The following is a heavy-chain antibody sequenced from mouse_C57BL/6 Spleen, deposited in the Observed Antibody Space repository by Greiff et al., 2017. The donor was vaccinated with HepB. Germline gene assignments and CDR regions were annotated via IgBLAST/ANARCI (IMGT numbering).Heavy chain of an antibody. CDR1: GYAFSSYW. CDR3: ARGGPKGFAY. J-gene: IGHJ3*01. V-gene: IGHV1-80*01. CDR2: IYPGDGDT. Sequence: VKLQESGAELVKPGASVKISCKASGYAFSSYWMNWVKQRPGKGLEWIGQIYPGDGDTNYNGKFKGKATLTADKSSSTAYMQLSSLTSEDSAVYFCARGGPKGFAYWGEGTLVTVAA.